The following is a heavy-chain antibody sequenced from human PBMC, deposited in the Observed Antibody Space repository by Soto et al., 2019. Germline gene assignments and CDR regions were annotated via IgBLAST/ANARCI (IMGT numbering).Heavy chain of an antibody. Sequence: EVQVVESGGGLVQPGGSLRLSCAASGFTFSSNSMNWVRQAPGKGLEWISYISSSSSTIYADSVKGRFTISRDNAKNSLYLQMNSLRDEDTAVYYCARVIWSGRLPSDLGGQGTLVTVSS. CDR2: ISSSSSTI. J-gene: IGHJ5*02. D-gene: IGHD3-3*01. CDR1: GFTFSSNS. V-gene: IGHV3-48*02. CDR3: ARVIWSGRLPSDL.